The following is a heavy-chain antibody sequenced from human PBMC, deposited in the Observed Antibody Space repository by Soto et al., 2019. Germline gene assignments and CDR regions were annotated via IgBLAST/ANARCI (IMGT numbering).Heavy chain of an antibody. CDR3: ARAIGPTLFDY. Sequence: GGSPRLSCAASGFTFSSYWMSWVRQGPGKGLEWVSAIGTAGDTNYAGSVKGRFTISRENAKNSLYLQMNSLRAGDTAIYFCARAIGPTLFDYWGQGTLVTLSS. J-gene: IGHJ4*02. V-gene: IGHV3-13*04. CDR2: IGTAGDT. CDR1: GFTFSSYW. D-gene: IGHD3-22*01.